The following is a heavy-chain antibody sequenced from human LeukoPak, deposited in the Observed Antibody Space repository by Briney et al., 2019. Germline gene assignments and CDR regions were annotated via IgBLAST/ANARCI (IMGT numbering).Heavy chain of an antibody. Sequence: GGSLRLSCAASGFTFSSYAMSWVRQAPGKGLEWVSAINGNGGSTYYTDSVKGRFVISRDNSKNTLYLQMNSLRAEDTAVYYCAKGIDSRSLFDYWGQGTLVTVSS. CDR1: GFTFSSYA. V-gene: IGHV3-23*01. CDR3: AKGIDSRSLFDY. CDR2: INGNGGST. J-gene: IGHJ4*02. D-gene: IGHD6-6*01.